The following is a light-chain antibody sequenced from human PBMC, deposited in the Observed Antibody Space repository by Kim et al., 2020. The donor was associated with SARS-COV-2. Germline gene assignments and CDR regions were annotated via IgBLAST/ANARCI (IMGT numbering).Light chain of an antibody. J-gene: IGKJ4*01. CDR1: QIVSTD. Sequence: LSPGDSPTLACRASQIVSTDFSWYQQKPGQAPRLLISDASDRATGIPARFGGSGFGTDFTLTISSLEPEDSAVYYCLQRNHWPLTFGGGTKVDIK. CDR3: LQRNHWPLT. CDR2: DAS. V-gene: IGKV3-11*01.